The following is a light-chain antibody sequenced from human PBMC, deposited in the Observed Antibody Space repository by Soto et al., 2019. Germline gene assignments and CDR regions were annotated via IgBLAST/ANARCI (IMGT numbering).Light chain of an antibody. Sequence: SALAQPPSASGSPGQSVTVSCTGISGAVGGYNYVSWYQQHPGKAPRLMIYEATKRPAGVPIRFSGSWSGNTASLTVSGLQPEDEADYFCTSFAGRNNLLFGGGTKLTVL. J-gene: IGLJ2*01. CDR2: EAT. CDR1: SGAVGGYNY. CDR3: TSFAGRNNLL. V-gene: IGLV2-8*01.